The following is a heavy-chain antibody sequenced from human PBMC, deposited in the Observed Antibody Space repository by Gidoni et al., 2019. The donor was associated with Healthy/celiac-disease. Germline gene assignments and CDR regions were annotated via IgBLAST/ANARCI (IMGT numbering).Heavy chain of an antibody. CDR3: ARSGSYWVIDY. D-gene: IGHD1-26*01. V-gene: IGHV4-39*01. J-gene: IGHJ4*02. CDR2: IYYSGST. Sequence: QLQLQESGPGLVKPSETLSLTCTVSGGSISSSSYYWGWIRQPPGKGLEWIGSIYYSGSTYYNPSLKSRVTISVDTSKNQFSLKLSSVTAADTAVYYCARSGSYWVIDYWGQGTLVTVSS. CDR1: GGSISSSSYY.